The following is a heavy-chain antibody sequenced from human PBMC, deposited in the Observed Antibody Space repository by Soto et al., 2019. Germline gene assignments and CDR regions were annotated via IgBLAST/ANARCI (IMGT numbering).Heavy chain of an antibody. Sequence: QVQLQQWGAGLLNPSETLSLTCAVYGGSFSGYYWSWIRQPPGKGLEWIGEINHSGSTNYNPSLKSRVTISVDTSKNQFSLKLSSVTAADTAVYYCASSSSSWYFDYWGQGTLVTVSS. V-gene: IGHV4-34*01. D-gene: IGHD6-13*01. CDR3: ASSSSSWYFDY. CDR1: GGSFSGYY. J-gene: IGHJ4*02. CDR2: INHSGST.